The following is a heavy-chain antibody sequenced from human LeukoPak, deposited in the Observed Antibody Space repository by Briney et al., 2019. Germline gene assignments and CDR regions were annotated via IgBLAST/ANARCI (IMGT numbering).Heavy chain of an antibody. D-gene: IGHD3-10*01. Sequence: GESLKISCKGSGYSFTSYWIGWVRQMPGKGLEWMGIIYPGDSDTRYSPSFQGPVTISTDKSISTAYLQWSSLKASDTAMYYCARQDVVMVRGVIITGYGMDVWGQGTTVTVSS. CDR2: IYPGDSDT. J-gene: IGHJ6*02. CDR1: GYSFTSYW. V-gene: IGHV5-51*01. CDR3: ARQDVVMVRGVIITGYGMDV.